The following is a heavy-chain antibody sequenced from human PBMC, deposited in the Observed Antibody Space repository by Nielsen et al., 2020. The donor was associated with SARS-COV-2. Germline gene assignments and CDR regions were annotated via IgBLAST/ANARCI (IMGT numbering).Heavy chain of an antibody. Sequence: GESLKISCAASGFTVSSNYMSWVRQAPGKGLEWVSAISGSGGSTYYADSVKGRFTISRDNSKNTLYLQMNSLRAEDTAVYYCARGKMTTVTRGHFDYWGQGTLVTVSS. CDR1: GFTVSSNY. V-gene: IGHV3-23*01. CDR2: ISGSGGST. D-gene: IGHD4-17*01. CDR3: ARGKMTTVTRGHFDY. J-gene: IGHJ4*02.